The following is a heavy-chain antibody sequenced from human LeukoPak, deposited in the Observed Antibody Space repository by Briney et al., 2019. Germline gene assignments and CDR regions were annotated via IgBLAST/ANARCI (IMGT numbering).Heavy chain of an antibody. Sequence: GASVKVSCKASRYAFTDYFIHWVRQAPGQGLEWMGWLNPHSGVTKYAQKFQGKVTMTRDTSISTAYMDLSGLKSDDTAVYFCARELIEDQNWFDPWGQGTLVTVSS. D-gene: IGHD2/OR15-2a*01. V-gene: IGHV1-2*02. CDR1: RYAFTDYF. J-gene: IGHJ5*02. CDR3: ARELIEDQNWFDP. CDR2: LNPHSGVT.